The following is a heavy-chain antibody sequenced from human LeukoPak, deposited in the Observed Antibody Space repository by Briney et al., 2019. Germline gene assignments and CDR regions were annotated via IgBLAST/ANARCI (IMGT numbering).Heavy chain of an antibody. CDR3: ARHLDSSSWYGVGNAFDI. CDR2: IYYSGST. D-gene: IGHD6-13*01. CDR1: GGSISSSSYY. J-gene: IGHJ3*02. V-gene: IGHV4-39*01. Sequence: SSETLSLTCTVSGGSISSSSYYWGWIRQPPGKGLEWIGSIYYSGSTYYNPSLKSRVTISVDTSKNQFSLKLSSVTAADTAVYYCARHLDSSSWYGVGNAFDIWGQGTMVTVSS.